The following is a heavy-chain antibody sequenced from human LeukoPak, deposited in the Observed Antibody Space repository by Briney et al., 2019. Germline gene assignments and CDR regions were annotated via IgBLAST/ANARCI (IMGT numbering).Heavy chain of an antibody. D-gene: IGHD3-9*01. V-gene: IGHV3-9*01. Sequence: GGSLRLSCAASGFTFDDYAMHWVRQAPGKGLEWVSGTSWNSGSIGYADSVKGRFTISRDNAKNSLYLQMNSLRAEDTALYYCAKDLRYFDWLLSTGFDHWGQGTLVTVSS. CDR3: AKDLRYFDWLLSTGFDH. CDR1: GFTFDDYA. CDR2: TSWNSGSI. J-gene: IGHJ4*02.